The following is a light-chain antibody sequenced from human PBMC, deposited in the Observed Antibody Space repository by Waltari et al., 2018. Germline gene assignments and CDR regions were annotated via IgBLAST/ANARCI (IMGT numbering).Light chain of an antibody. J-gene: IGKJ3*01. CDR3: QQYNNWSFT. Sequence: EIVMTQSPATLSVSPGERATLSCRASQGVSSNLAWYQQKPGQAPRLLIEGASTRATGIPARFSGSGSGTEFTLTISSLQSEDFAVYYCQQYNNWSFTFGPGTKVDIK. V-gene: IGKV3-15*01. CDR2: GAS. CDR1: QGVSSN.